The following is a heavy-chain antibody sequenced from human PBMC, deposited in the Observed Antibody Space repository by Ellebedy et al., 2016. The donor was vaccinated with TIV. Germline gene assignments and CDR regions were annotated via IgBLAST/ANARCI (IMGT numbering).Heavy chain of an antibody. Sequence: SVKVSCXASGYTFTSYAISWVRQAPGQGLEWMGRIIPILGIANYAQKFQGRVTITADKSTSTAYMELSILRSEDTAVYYCARGRIYCSGGSCYHGMDVWGQGTTVTVSS. CDR3: ARGRIYCSGGSCYHGMDV. CDR2: IIPILGIA. CDR1: GYTFTSYA. V-gene: IGHV1-69*04. D-gene: IGHD2-15*01. J-gene: IGHJ6*02.